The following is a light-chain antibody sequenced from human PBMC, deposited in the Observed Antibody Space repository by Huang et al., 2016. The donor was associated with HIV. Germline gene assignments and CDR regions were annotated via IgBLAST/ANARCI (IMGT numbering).Light chain of an antibody. V-gene: IGKV1-33*01. CDR1: RHIYSY. CDR3: QQYDSLPRT. Sequence: DIQMTQSPSSLSASIRDRVTITCRASRHIYSYLNWYQHRPVKAPKLLIYDASKLELGGPSRFSGSGSRRTFTLIVSSLQPEDFATYYCQQYDSLPRTFGPGTKV. CDR2: DAS. J-gene: IGKJ3*01.